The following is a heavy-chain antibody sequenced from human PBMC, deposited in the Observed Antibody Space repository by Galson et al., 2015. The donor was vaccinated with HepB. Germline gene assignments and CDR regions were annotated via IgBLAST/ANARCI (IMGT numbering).Heavy chain of an antibody. CDR1: GFTFSSYA. V-gene: IGHV3-23*01. CDR3: AKVVRSSSWYDQRGYYYGMDV. CDR2: ISGSGGST. J-gene: IGHJ6*02. D-gene: IGHD6-13*01. Sequence: SLRLSCAASGFTFSSYAMSWVRQAPGKGLEWVSAISGSGGSTYYADSVKGRFTISRDNSKNTLYLQMNSLRAEDTAVYYCAKVVRSSSWYDQRGYYYGMDVWGQGTTVTVSS.